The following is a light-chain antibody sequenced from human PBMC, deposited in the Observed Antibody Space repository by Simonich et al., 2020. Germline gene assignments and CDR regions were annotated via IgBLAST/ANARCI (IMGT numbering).Light chain of an antibody. J-gene: IGLJ2*01. CDR1: SSEVGGHNY. CDR2: DVS. Sequence: QSALTQPASVSGSPGQSITISCTGTSSEVGGHNYVSWYQQHPGKAPILMIYDVSKRPSRVSNRFSGSKSGNTASLTISWLQAEDEADYYCSSYTSSSTLVFGGGTKLTVL. V-gene: IGLV2-14*01. CDR3: SSYTSSSTLV.